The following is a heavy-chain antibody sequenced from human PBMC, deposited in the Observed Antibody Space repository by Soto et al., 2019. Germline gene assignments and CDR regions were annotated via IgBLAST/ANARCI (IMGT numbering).Heavy chain of an antibody. Sequence: GGSLRLSCAASGFTFSSYAMHWVRQAPGKGLEWVAVISYDGSNKYYADSVKGRFTISRDNSKNTLYLQMNRLRAEDTAVYYCARSYYYDSSGYYYYFDYWGQGTLVTVSS. D-gene: IGHD3-22*01. CDR3: ARSYYYDSSGYYYYFDY. V-gene: IGHV3-30-3*01. J-gene: IGHJ4*02. CDR1: GFTFSSYA. CDR2: ISYDGSNK.